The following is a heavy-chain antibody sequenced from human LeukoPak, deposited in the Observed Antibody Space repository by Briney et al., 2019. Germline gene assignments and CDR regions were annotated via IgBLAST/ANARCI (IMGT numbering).Heavy chain of an antibody. J-gene: IGHJ4*01. CDR1: GITFSNAW. V-gene: IGHV3-15*01. CDR3: TTEQRQWLVPPY. CDR2: IKSKTDGGTT. D-gene: IGHD6-19*01. Sequence: GGPLRPSCAASGITFSNAWMSWVRQAPGKGPEWVASIKSKTDGGTTDYAAPVKGRFTISRDDSKNTLYLQMNSLKTEDTAVYYCTTEQRQWLVPPYWGHGTLVTVSS.